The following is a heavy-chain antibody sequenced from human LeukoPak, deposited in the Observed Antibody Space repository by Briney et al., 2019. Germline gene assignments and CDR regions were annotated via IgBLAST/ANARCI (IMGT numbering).Heavy chain of an antibody. V-gene: IGHV3-49*03. J-gene: IGHJ3*02. CDR1: GFTFGDYA. CDR2: IRRKADGGTT. CDR3: TRDRTVDRTDAFDI. Sequence: GRSLRLSCTASGFTFGDYAMTWFRQAPGQGLEWVGFIRRKADGGTTENAASVKGSFTISSDDSKRIAYLQMNSLKIEDTAVYYCTRDRTVDRTDAFDIWGQGTMVTVSS. D-gene: IGHD7-27*01.